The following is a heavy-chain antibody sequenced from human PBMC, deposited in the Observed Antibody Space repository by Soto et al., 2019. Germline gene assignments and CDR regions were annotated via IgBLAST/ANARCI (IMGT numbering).Heavy chain of an antibody. CDR1: GYTFTGYY. CDR2: INPNSGGT. CDR3: ATSSSAEYFQH. D-gene: IGHD6-6*01. J-gene: IGHJ1*01. Sequence: ASVKVSCKAYGYTFTGYYMHWVRQAPGQGLEWMGWINPNSGGTNYAQKFQGWVTMTRDTSISTAYMELSRLRSDDTAVYYCATSSSAEYFQHWGQGTLVTVSS. V-gene: IGHV1-2*04.